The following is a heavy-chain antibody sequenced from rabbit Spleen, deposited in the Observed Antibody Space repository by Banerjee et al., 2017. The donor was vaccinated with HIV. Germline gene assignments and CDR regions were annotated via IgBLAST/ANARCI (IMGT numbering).Heavy chain of an antibody. CDR2: IGTGSGST. CDR1: GVSFSSGYY. D-gene: IGHD2-1*01. J-gene: IGHJ4*01. CDR3: ARGAWSNDCMNL. Sequence: QSLEESGGGLVKPEGSLTLTCKASGVSFSSGYYMYWVRQAPGKGLEWIGCIGTGSGSTWYASWAKGRFTISKTSSTTVTLQMTSLTAADTATYFCARGAWSNDCMNLWGPGTLVTVS. V-gene: IGHV1S40*01.